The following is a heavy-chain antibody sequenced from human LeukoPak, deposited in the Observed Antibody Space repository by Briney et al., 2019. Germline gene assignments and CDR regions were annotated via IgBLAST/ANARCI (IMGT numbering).Heavy chain of an antibody. CDR2: ISSSGRTI. CDR1: GFTFSSYS. Sequence: GGSLRLSCAASGFTFSSYSMNWVRQAPGKGLEWVSYISSSGRTINYADSVKGRFTISRDNAKNSLYLQMNSLKEEDTGYYQCARAVYERPYAMDVCGQGTTVTVPS. V-gene: IGHV3-48*02. D-gene: IGHD1-14*01. J-gene: IGHJ6*02. CDR3: ARAVYERPYAMDV.